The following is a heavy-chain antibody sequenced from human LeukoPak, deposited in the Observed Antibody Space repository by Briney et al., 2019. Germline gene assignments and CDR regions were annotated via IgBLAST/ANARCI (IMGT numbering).Heavy chain of an antibody. Sequence: PGGSLRLSSAASGFTFSSYSMNWVRQAPGKGLEWVSSIISSYIYYADSVKGRFTISRDNAKNSLYLQMNSLRAEDTAVYYCARGVGANTDDFDIWGQGTMVTVSS. CDR3: ARGVGANTDDFDI. CDR2: IISSYI. V-gene: IGHV3-21*01. J-gene: IGHJ3*02. D-gene: IGHD1-26*01. CDR1: GFTFSSYS.